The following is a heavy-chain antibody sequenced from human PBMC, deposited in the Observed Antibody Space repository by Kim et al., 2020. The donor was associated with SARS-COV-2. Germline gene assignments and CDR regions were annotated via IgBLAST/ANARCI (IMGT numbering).Heavy chain of an antibody. V-gene: IGHV3-15*01. CDR1: GFTFNNAW. CDR3: STGTSVGG. J-gene: IGHJ4*02. D-gene: IGHD1-26*01. CDR2: VKSKTDGGTI. Sequence: GGSLRLSCAASGFTFNNAWMSWVRQAPGKGLEWVGRVKSKTDGGTIDYAAPVKGRFTISSEDSKNTVYLQMNSLKTGDTAVYYCSTGTSVGGWGQGTLVTVSS.